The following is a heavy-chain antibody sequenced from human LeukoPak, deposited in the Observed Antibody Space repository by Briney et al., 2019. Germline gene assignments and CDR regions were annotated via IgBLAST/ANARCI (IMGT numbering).Heavy chain of an antibody. CDR3: ARGGGGTGDY. J-gene: IGHJ4*02. D-gene: IGHD3-16*01. CDR1: GFTFSSYS. V-gene: IGHV3-21*01. CDR2: ISSSSSYI. Sequence: TARSLRLSCAASGFTFSSYSMNCVRQAPGKGLEWVSSISSSSSYIYYEDSVKGRFTISRDNAKNSLYLQMSSLRAEDTAVYYCARGGGGTGDYWGQGTLVTVSS.